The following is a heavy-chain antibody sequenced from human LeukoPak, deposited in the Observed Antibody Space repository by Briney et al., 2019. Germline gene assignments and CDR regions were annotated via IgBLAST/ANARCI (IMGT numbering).Heavy chain of an antibody. CDR3: ARHSVPGKADLDL. Sequence: SDTLSLTCTVSVGSISTHYWSWLRQPPGKGLEWLGYSGSSNYNPSLKSRATISEDTSKNQFSLKLTSVTAAYTAVYYCARHSVPGKADLDLWGQGTLVTVSS. CDR1: VGSISTHY. CDR2: YSGSS. D-gene: IGHD3-10*01. V-gene: IGHV4-59*08. J-gene: IGHJ5*02.